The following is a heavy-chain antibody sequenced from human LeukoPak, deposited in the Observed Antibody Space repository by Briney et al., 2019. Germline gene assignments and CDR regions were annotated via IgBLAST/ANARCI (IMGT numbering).Heavy chain of an antibody. D-gene: IGHD4-17*01. CDR2: INSDGSTT. J-gene: IGHJ4*02. CDR3: ARKLNSGDPFY. CDR1: GFTFSIYW. Sequence: PGGSLRLSCAASGFTFSIYWMHCVRQAPGKGLVWVSRINSDGSTTNYADSVKGRFTISRDNAKNTLYLQMNSLRAEDTAIYYCARKLNSGDPFYSGQGTLVTVSS. V-gene: IGHV3-74*01.